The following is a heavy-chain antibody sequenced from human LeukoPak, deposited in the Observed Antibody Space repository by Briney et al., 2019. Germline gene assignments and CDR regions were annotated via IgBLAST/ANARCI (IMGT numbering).Heavy chain of an antibody. CDR3: ARDQAVASDY. D-gene: IGHD6-19*01. V-gene: IGHV3-48*02. CDR1: GFTFSSYS. J-gene: IGHJ4*02. Sequence: WGSLSLSCAASGFTFSSYSLNWVCQAPGKGLEWVSYISSSSSTIYYADSVKSRFTISRDNAKNSLYLQMNSLRDEDTAVYYCARDQAVASDYWGQGTLVTVSS. CDR2: ISSSSSTI.